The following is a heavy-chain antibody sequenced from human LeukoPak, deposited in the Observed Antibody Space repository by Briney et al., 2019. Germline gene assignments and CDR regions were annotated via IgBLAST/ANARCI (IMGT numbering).Heavy chain of an antibody. V-gene: IGHV3-23*01. D-gene: IGHD4-17*01. CDR1: GFTFSSYA. Sequence: PGGSLRLSCAASGFTFSSYAMSWVRQAPGKGLEWVSAISGSGGSTYYADSVRGRFTISRDNSKNTLYLQMNSLRAEDTAVYYCAKEGREETTVTTDYWGQGTLVTVSS. CDR2: ISGSGGST. CDR3: AKEGREETTVTTDY. J-gene: IGHJ4*02.